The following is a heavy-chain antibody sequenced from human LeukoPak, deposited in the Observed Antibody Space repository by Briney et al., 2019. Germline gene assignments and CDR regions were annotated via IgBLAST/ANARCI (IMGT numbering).Heavy chain of an antibody. CDR2: ISWNSGSI. CDR1: RCTFDDYA. J-gene: IGHJ4*02. D-gene: IGHD4-17*01. V-gene: IGHV3-9*01. Sequence: PGGSLRLSCAASRCTFDDYALHWVRQAPGKGLEWVSGISWNSGSIGYADSVRGRFTISRDNAKNSLYLQMNSLRAEDTALYYCAKDSYGDYSYYFDYWGQGTLVTVSS. CDR3: AKDSYGDYSYYFDY.